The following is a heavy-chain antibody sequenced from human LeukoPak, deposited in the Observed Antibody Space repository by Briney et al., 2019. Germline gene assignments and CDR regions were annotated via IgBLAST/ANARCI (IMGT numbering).Heavy chain of an antibody. CDR1: GFTFSSYS. CDR2: ISSSSSYI. CDR3: ARVVYGDYASYFDY. V-gene: IGHV3-21*01. D-gene: IGHD4-17*01. Sequence: PGGSLRLSCAASGFTFSSYSMNWVRQAPGKGLEWVSSISSSSSYIYYADSVKGRFTISRDNAKNSLYLQMNSLRAEDTAVYYCARVVYGDYASYFDYWGQGTLVTVSS. J-gene: IGHJ4*02.